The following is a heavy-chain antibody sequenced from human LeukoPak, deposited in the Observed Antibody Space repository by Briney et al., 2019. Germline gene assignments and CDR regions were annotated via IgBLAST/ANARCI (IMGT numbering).Heavy chain of an antibody. D-gene: IGHD6-19*01. J-gene: IGHJ4*02. Sequence: PSETLSLTCSVSGRSVNTYYWSWIRQSAGKGLEWIGRISITEGTNYNPSLKSRVSMSVDASKNQVSLKLGSVTAADTAVYYCARLRRDINDWYADDCWGQGTLVTVSS. CDR2: ISITEGT. CDR3: ARLRRDINDWYADDC. V-gene: IGHV4-4*07. CDR1: GRSVNTYY.